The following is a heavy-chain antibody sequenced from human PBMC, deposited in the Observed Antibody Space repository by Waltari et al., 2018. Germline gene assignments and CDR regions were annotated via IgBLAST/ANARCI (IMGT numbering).Heavy chain of an antibody. Sequence: QVQLVESGGGVVQPGGSLRLSGAASGFTFSRYAMHWVRPARGKGLEWVAVISYDGSNKYYADSVKGRFTISRDNSKNTLYLQMNSLRAEDTAVYYCARGVPIVGATWCFDYWGQGTLVTVSS. J-gene: IGHJ4*02. V-gene: IGHV3-30-3*01. CDR2: ISYDGSNK. CDR1: GFTFSRYA. CDR3: ARGVPIVGATWCFDY. D-gene: IGHD1-26*01.